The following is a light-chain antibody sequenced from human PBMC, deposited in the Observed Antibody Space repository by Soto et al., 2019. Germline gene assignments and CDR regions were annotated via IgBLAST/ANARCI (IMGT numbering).Light chain of an antibody. J-gene: IGLJ3*02. Sequence: QSVLTQPPSVSAAPGQKVTISCSGSSSNIGNNYVSWYQQLPGTAPKLLIYDNNKRPSGIPDRFSGSESGTSATLGITGLQTGDEADYYCAAWDDSLSGWVFGGGTKLTVL. CDR3: AAWDDSLSGWV. CDR1: SSNIGNNY. V-gene: IGLV1-51*01. CDR2: DNN.